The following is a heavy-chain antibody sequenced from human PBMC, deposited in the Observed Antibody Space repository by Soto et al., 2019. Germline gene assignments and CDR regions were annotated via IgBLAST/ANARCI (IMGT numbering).Heavy chain of an antibody. D-gene: IGHD3-3*01. V-gene: IGHV5-51*01. Sequence: GESLKISCKGSGYSFTSYWIGWVRQMPGKGLEWMGIIYPGDSDTRYSPSFQGQVTISADKSIRTAYLQWSSLKASDTAMYYCARHVLYGGNSGGMDVWGQGTTVTVSS. CDR3: ARHVLYGGNSGGMDV. CDR1: GYSFTSYW. J-gene: IGHJ6*02. CDR2: IYPGDSDT.